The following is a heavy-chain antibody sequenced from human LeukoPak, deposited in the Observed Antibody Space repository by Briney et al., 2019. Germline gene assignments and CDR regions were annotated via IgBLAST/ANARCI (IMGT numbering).Heavy chain of an antibody. CDR1: GFTFSSYG. D-gene: IGHD5-12*01. CDR3: ARSNIVATIDYFDY. CDR2: IWYDGSNK. V-gene: IGHV3-33*01. J-gene: IGHJ4*02. Sequence: GGSLRLSCAASGFTFSSYGMHWVRQAPGKGLEWVAVIWYDGSNKYYADSVKGRFTISRDNSKNTLYLQMNSLRAEDTAVYYCARSNIVATIDYFDYWGQGTLVTVSS.